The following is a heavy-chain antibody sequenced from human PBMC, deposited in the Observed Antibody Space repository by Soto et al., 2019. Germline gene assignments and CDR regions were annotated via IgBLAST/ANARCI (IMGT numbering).Heavy chain of an antibody. Sequence: GGSLRLSCAASGFTFSSYSMNWVRQAPGKGLEWVSSISSSSSYIYYADSLKGRFTISRDNAKNSLYLQMNSLRAEDTAVYYCARKGVLTGAIYFDYWGQGTLVTVSS. CDR1: GFTFSSYS. J-gene: IGHJ4*02. V-gene: IGHV3-21*01. D-gene: IGHD3-9*01. CDR3: ARKGVLTGAIYFDY. CDR2: ISSSSSYI.